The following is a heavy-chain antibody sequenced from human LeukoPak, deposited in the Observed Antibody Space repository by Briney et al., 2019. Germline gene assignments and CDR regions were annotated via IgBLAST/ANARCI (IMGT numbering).Heavy chain of an antibody. V-gene: IGHV1-46*01. CDR1: GYTSTSYY. Sequence: ASVKVSCKASGYTSTSYYMHWVRQAPGQGLEWMGIINPSGGSTSYAQKFQGRVTMTRDTSTSTVYMELSSLRSEDTAVYYCARGEVYDILTGYYLPDYWGQGTLVTVSS. CDR3: ARGEVYDILTGYYLPDY. D-gene: IGHD3-9*01. J-gene: IGHJ4*02. CDR2: INPSGGST.